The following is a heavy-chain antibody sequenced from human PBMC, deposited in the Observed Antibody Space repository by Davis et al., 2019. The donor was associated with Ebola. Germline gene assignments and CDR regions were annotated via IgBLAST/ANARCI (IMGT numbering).Heavy chain of an antibody. Sequence: ASVKVSCKASGYTFTSYAITWVRQAPGQGLEWMAWISAYNGYTNYAQKFHDRVTMTTDTSTSTAYMELRSLRSDDTAVYYCARGLSMVYRSSFDPWGQGTLVTVSS. V-gene: IGHV1-18*01. D-gene: IGHD2-8*01. CDR1: GYTFTSYA. CDR3: ARGLSMVYRSSFDP. J-gene: IGHJ5*02. CDR2: ISAYNGYT.